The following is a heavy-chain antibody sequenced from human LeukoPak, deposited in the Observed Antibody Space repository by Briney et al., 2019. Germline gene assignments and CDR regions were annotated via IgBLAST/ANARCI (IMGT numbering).Heavy chain of an antibody. J-gene: IGHJ6*02. V-gene: IGHV1-18*01. CDR1: GYTSTSYG. D-gene: IGHD3-10*01. CDR2: ISAYNGNT. Sequence: ASVKVSCKASGYTSTSYGISWVRQAPGQGLEWMGWISAYNGNTNYAQKLQGRVTMTTDTSTSTAYMELRSLRSDDTAVYYCAREDYGSGRNYYGMDVWGQGTTVTVSS. CDR3: AREDYGSGRNYYGMDV.